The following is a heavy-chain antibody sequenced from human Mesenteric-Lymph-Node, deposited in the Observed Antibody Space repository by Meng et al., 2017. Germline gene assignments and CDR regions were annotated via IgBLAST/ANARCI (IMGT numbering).Heavy chain of an antibody. D-gene: IGHD5-24*01. Sequence: RLQGSGPGLVKPSGTLSLTCVVSGGSISSSYWWTWVRQSPGKGLEWIGEMYHSGTTNYNPSLKSRVTISMGKSNNQLSLKLNSVTAADTAVYYCATQESRDGHNPYWGQGTLVTVSS. J-gene: IGHJ4*02. CDR1: GGSISSSYW. CDR2: MYHSGTT. CDR3: ATQESRDGHNPY. V-gene: IGHV4-4*02.